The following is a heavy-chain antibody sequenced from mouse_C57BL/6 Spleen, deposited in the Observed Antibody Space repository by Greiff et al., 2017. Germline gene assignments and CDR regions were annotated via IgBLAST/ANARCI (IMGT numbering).Heavy chain of an antibody. Sequence: EVQLQQSGPVLVKPGASVKMSCKASGYTFTDYYMNWVKQSHGKSLEWIGVINPYNGGTSYNQKFKGKATLTVDKSSSTAYMELNSLTSEDSAVYYCARRDYDRVPYYFDYWGQGTTLTVSS. CDR3: ARRDYDRVPYYFDY. V-gene: IGHV1-19*01. CDR1: GYTFTDYY. J-gene: IGHJ2*01. CDR2: INPYNGGT. D-gene: IGHD2-4*01.